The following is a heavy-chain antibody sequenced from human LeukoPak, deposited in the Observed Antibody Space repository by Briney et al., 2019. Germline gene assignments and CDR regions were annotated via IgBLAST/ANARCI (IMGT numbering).Heavy chain of an antibody. V-gene: IGHV4-39*01. CDR2: IYYGGST. J-gene: IGHJ4*02. CDR1: VGSISSSTCS. CDR3: ARYYRNGLLDY. Sequence: SETLSLTCTVPVGSISSSTCSWSWIRQPPGKGLEWIGNIYYGGSTYYNPSLKSRVTISVDTSKNQFSLKLSSVTAADTAVFYGARYYRNGLLDYCGQGTLVTVSS. D-gene: IGHD1-26*01.